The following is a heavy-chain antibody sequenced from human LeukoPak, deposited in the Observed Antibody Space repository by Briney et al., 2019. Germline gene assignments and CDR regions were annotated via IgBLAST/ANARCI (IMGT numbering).Heavy chain of an antibody. D-gene: IGHD2-15*01. V-gene: IGHV1-69*06. CDR2: IIPIFGTA. Sequence: ASVKVSCKASGSTFSSYAISWVRQAPGQGLEWMGGIIPIFGTANYAQKFQGRVTITADKSTSTAYMELSSLRSEDTAVYYCARGRSYCSGGSCYSEDYYYGMDVWGKGTTVTVSS. CDR1: GSTFSSYA. J-gene: IGHJ6*04. CDR3: ARGRSYCSGGSCYSEDYYYGMDV.